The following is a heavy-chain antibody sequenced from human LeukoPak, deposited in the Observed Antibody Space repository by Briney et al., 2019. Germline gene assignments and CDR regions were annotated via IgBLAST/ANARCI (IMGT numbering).Heavy chain of an antibody. V-gene: IGHV1-2*02. CDR3: ARARGSGSYLNPFDY. D-gene: IGHD3-10*01. Sequence: GASVKVSCKASGYTFTGYYMHWVRQAPGQGLEWMGWINPNSGGTNYAQKFQGRVTMTRDTSISTAYMELSRLRSDDTAVYYCARARGSGSYLNPFDYWGQGTLVTVSS. CDR2: INPNSGGT. J-gene: IGHJ4*02. CDR1: GYTFTGYY.